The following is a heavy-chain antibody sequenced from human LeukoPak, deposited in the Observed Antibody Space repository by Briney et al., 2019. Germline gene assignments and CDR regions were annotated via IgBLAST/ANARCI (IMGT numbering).Heavy chain of an antibody. CDR3: ARGAWGFDAWFDP. CDR1: GFTFSSYS. V-gene: IGHV3-48*04. J-gene: IGHJ5*02. Sequence: GGSLRLSCAASGFTFSSYSMSWVRQAPGKGLEWVSYISSSSSTIYYADSVKGRFTISRDNAKNSLYLQMNSLRAEDTAVYYCARGAWGFDAWFDPWGQGTLVTVSS. D-gene: IGHD7-27*01. CDR2: ISSSSSTI.